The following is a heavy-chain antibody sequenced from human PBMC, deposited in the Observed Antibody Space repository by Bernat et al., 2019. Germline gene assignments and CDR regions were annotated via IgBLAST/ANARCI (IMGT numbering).Heavy chain of an antibody. Sequence: QVQLQESGPGLVKPSETLSLTCTVSGGSISSYYWSWIRQPPGKGLEWIGYNYYSGSTNYNPSLKSRVTISVDTSKNQFSLKLSSVTAADTAVYYCAREGGYNYGFWYFDLWGRGTLVTVSS. V-gene: IGHV4-59*01. CDR3: AREGGYNYGFWYFDL. J-gene: IGHJ2*01. D-gene: IGHD5-24*01. CDR2: NYYSGST. CDR1: GGSISSYY.